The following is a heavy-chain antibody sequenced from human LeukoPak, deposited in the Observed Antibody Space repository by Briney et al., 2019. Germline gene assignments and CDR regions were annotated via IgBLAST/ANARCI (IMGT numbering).Heavy chain of an antibody. CDR1: GYTFTNNY. D-gene: IGHD3-10*01. J-gene: IGHJ4*02. CDR3: ATDRGQLWFPDS. CDR2: INPSGGST. V-gene: IGHV1-46*01. Sequence: ASVKVSCKASGYTFTNNYMHWARQAPGQGLEWMGMINPSGGSTSYAQKFQGRVTVTRDTSTSTVYMELSSLKSEDTAVYYCATDRGQLWFPDSWGQGTLVTVSS.